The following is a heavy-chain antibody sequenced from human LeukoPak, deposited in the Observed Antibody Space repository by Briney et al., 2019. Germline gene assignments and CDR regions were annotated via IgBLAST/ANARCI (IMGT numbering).Heavy chain of an antibody. Sequence: SETLSLTCAVSGGSISNYYCSWIRQPPGKGLEWLGYIHYSGYTNYNPSLKSRVTISVDTSKNQFSLNLSSVTAADTAVYYCARHWGSDWYFDLWGRGTLVTVSS. J-gene: IGHJ2*01. D-gene: IGHD7-27*01. CDR2: IHYSGYT. V-gene: IGHV4-59*01. CDR1: GGSISNYY. CDR3: ARHWGSDWYFDL.